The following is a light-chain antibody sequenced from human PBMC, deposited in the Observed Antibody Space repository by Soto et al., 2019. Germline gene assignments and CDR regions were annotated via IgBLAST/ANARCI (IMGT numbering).Light chain of an antibody. V-gene: IGKV3D-7*01. CDR1: QSVSSY. J-gene: IGKJ1*01. CDR2: GAS. Sequence: EIVLTHSPATLSLSPGERATLSCRASQSVSSYLAWYQQKPGQAPRLLIYGASTRATGIPARFSGSGSGTDFTLTISSLQPEDFAVYYCQQDYKSWTFGQGTKVDIK. CDR3: QQDYKSWT.